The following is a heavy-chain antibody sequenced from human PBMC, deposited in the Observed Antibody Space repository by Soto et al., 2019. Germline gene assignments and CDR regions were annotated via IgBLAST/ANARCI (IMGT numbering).Heavy chain of an antibody. CDR1: GYTSTSYY. D-gene: IGHD1-7*01. CDR2: INPSGGST. V-gene: IGHV1-46*04. Sequence: SVKVTCKASGYTSTSYYMHWVRQAPGQGLEWMGIINPSGGSTSYADSVRGRFTISRDNARNSLYLQMNSLRADDTAVYYCARDEVVILPTTTQSGFDPWGQGTLVTVSS. CDR3: ARDEVVILPTTTQSGFDP. J-gene: IGHJ5*02.